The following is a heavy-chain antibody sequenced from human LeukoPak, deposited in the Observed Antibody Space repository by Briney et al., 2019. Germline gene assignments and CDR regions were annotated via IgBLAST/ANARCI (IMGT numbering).Heavy chain of an antibody. CDR2: IKPGGSQK. CDR3: ARGLVGYCSGGAWDGTCFDY. J-gene: IGHJ4*02. Sequence: GGSLRLSCADSGFTLSTHWMSWLRQAPGKGREGVATIKPGGSQKNYVDSVKGRFTISRDNAHNSLYLQMNSLRAEDTAVYYCARGLVGYCSGGAWDGTCFDYWGQGTLVTVSS. CDR1: GFTLSTHW. D-gene: IGHD2-15*01. V-gene: IGHV3-7*03.